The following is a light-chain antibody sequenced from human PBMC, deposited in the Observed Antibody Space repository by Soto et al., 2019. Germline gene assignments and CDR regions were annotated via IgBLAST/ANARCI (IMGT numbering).Light chain of an antibody. J-gene: IGKJ4*01. CDR3: QQYDNYLLT. CDR2: QAS. V-gene: IGKV1-5*03. Sequence: DIQMTQSPSTLSASVGDRVTITCRASQSISSWLAWYQQKPGKAPKVLIFQASSLESGVPSRFSGSGSGTEFTLTISSLQSDDFATYYCQQYDNYLLTFGGGTKVEIK. CDR1: QSISSW.